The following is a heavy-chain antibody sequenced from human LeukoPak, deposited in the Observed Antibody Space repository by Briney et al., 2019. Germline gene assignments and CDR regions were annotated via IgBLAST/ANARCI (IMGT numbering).Heavy chain of an antibody. D-gene: IGHD2-2*02. V-gene: IGHV1-2*02. J-gene: IGHJ4*02. CDR1: GYTFTGYY. Sequence: GASVKVSCKASGYTFTGYYMHWVRQAPGQGLEWMGWINPNSGGTNYAQKFQGRVTMTRDTSISTAYMELSRLRSDDTAVYYCARDCSSTSCYIGQYLDYWGQGTLVTVSS. CDR2: INPNSGGT. CDR3: ARDCSSTSCYIGQYLDY.